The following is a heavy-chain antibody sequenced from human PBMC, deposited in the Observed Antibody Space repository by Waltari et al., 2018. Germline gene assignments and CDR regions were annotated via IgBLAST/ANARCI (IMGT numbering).Heavy chain of an antibody. D-gene: IGHD3-10*01. CDR1: GGSISSSSYY. J-gene: IGHJ4*02. CDR2: IYYSGST. CDR3: ASVGVQGVINPL. Sequence: QLQLQESGPGLVKPSETLYLTCTVSGGSISSSSYYWGWIRQPPGKGLEWIGSIYYSGSTYYNPSLKSRVTISVDTSKNQFSLKLSSVTAADTAVYYCASVGVQGVINPLWGQGTLVTVSS. V-gene: IGHV4-39*07.